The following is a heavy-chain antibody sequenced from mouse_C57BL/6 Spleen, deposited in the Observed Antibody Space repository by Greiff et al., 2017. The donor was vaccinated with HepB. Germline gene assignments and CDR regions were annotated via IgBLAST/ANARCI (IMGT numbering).Heavy chain of an antibody. J-gene: IGHJ2*01. CDR2: IRLKSDNYAT. V-gene: IGHV6-3*01. CDR1: GFTFSNYW. CDR3: THLYYFDY. Sequence: DVQLQESGGGLVQPGGSMKLSCVASGFTFSNYWMNWVRQSPEKGLEWVAQIRLKSDNYATHYAESVKGRFTISRDDSKSSVYLQMNNLRAEDTGIYYCTHLYYFDYWGQGTTLTVSS.